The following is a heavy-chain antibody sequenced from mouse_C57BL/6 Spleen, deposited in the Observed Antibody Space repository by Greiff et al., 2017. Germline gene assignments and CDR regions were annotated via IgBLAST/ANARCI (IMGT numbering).Heavy chain of an antibody. J-gene: IGHJ2*01. CDR1: GYTFTSYW. CDR3: ARSGFDY. V-gene: IGHV1-69*01. CDR2: IDPSDSYT. Sequence: QVQLKESGAELVMPGASVTLSCKASGYTFTSYWMHWVKQRPGQGLEWIGEIDPSDSYTNYNQKFKGKSTLTVDKSSSTAYMPLSSLTYEDSAVYYCARSGFDYWGQGTTLTVSS.